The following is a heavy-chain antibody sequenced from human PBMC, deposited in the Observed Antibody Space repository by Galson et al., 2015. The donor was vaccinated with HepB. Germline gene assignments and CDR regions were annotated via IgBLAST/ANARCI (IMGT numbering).Heavy chain of an antibody. D-gene: IGHD2-15*01. V-gene: IGHV3-30*04. J-gene: IGHJ6*02. CDR1: GFIFSSCA. Sequence: SLRLSCAASGFIFSSCAMHWVRQAPGKGLDWVALISYEGSNTYYADSVKGRFTISRDNSKNTLYLQMSSLRGEDTAVYYCATVGYSGGSWDSDYYGMDVWGQGTTVTVSS. CDR2: ISYEGSNT. CDR3: ATVGYSGGSWDSDYYGMDV.